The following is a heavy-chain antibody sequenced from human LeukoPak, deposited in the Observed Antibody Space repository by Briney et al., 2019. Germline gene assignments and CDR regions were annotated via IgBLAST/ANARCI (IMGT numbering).Heavy chain of an antibody. D-gene: IGHD3-16*01. J-gene: IGHJ4*02. CDR3: ARDRGRVFDY. Sequence: DSVKGRFTISRDNAKNSLYLQMNSLRDEDTAVYYCARDRGRVFDYWGQGTLVTVSS. V-gene: IGHV3-48*02.